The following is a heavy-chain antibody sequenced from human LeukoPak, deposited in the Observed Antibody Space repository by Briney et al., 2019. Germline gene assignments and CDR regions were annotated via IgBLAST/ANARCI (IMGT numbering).Heavy chain of an antibody. J-gene: IGHJ4*02. D-gene: IGHD3-22*01. CDR1: GFTFSRYW. CDR3: ARGGWLPDY. CDR2: IKQDGSEK. V-gene: IGHV3-7*01. Sequence: GGSLRLSCAASGFTFSRYWMSWVRQAPGKGLEWVANIKQDGSEKYYVDSVKGRFTISRDNAKNSLYLQMHSLRAGDTAVYYCARGGWLPDYWGQGTLVTVSS.